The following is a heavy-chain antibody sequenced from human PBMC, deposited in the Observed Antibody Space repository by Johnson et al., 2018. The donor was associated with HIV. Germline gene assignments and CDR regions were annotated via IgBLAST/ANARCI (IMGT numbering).Heavy chain of an antibody. CDR3: AKDGDDGDGPDGTKGAFDI. J-gene: IGHJ3*02. D-gene: IGHD5-24*01. V-gene: IGHV3-30*04. CDR2: ISYDGSNK. Sequence: VQLVESGGGLVQPGGSLRLSCAASGFTFSSYAMHWVRQAPGKGLEWVAVISYDGSNKYYADSVKGRFTISRDNSKNTLYLQMNSLRIEDTGLYYCAKDGDDGDGPDGTKGAFDIWGQGTMVTVSS. CDR1: GFTFSSYA.